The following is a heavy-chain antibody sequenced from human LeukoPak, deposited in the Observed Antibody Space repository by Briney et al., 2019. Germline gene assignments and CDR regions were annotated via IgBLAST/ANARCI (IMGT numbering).Heavy chain of an antibody. V-gene: IGHV1-69*05. CDR2: IIPIFGTA. CDR1: GGTFSSYA. CDR3: ARGTGGNALVIDY. J-gene: IGHJ4*02. D-gene: IGHD4-23*01. Sequence: ASVKVSCKASGGTFSSYAISWVRQAPGQGLEWMRRIIPIFGTANYAQKFQGRVTITTDESTSTAYMELSSLRSEDTAVYYCARGTGGNALVIDYWGQGTLVTVSS.